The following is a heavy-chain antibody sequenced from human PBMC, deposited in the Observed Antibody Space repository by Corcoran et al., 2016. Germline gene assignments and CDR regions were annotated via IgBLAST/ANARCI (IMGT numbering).Heavy chain of an antibody. J-gene: IGHJ4*02. CDR3: ARAFKILTGYYVYYFDY. Sequence: QVQLQQWGAGLLKPSETLSLTCAVYGGSFSGYYWSWIRQPPGKGLEWIGEIYHSGRTNYNPSLKSRVTISVDTSKNQFSLKLSSVTAADTAVYYCARAFKILTGYYVYYFDYWGQGTLVTVSS. CDR2: IYHSGRT. CDR1: GGSFSGYY. V-gene: IGHV4-34*01. D-gene: IGHD3-9*01.